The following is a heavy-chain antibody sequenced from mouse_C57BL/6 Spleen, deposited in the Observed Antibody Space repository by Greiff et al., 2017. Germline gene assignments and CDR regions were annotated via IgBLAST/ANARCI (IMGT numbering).Heavy chain of an antibody. CDR1: GYAFSSSW. CDR2: IYPGDGDT. J-gene: IGHJ2*01. CDR3: ARESLGDYLDY. Sequence: VQLQQSGPELVKPGASVTISCKASGYAFSSSWMNWVKQRPGKGLEWIGRIYPGDGDTNYNGKFKGKATLTADKSSSTAYMQLSSLTSEDSAVYFCARESLGDYLDYWGQGTTLTVSS. V-gene: IGHV1-82*01.